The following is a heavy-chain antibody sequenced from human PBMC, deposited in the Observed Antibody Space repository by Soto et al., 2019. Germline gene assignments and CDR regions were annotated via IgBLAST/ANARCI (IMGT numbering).Heavy chain of an antibody. Sequence: PGGSLRLSCAASGFTFSSYGMHWVRQAPGKGLEWVAVIWYDGSNKYYADSVKGRFTISRDNSKNTLYLQMNSLRAEDTAVYYCARDIPRGGSYHHYGMDVWGQGNTVTVSS. J-gene: IGHJ6*02. V-gene: IGHV3-33*01. CDR1: GFTFSSYG. CDR3: ARDIPRGGSYHHYGMDV. CDR2: IWYDGSNK. D-gene: IGHD1-26*01.